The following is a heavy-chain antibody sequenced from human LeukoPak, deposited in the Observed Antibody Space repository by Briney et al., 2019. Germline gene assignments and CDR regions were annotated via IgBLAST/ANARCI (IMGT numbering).Heavy chain of an antibody. D-gene: IGHD6-19*01. Sequence: GGSLRLSCAASGFTFISYAMSWVRQAPGKGLDWVSAISGSGGSTYYADSVKGRFTISRDNSKNTLYLQMNSLRDEDTAIYYCARCGGAQWLYNWYFDLWGRGTLVTVSS. V-gene: IGHV3-23*01. J-gene: IGHJ2*01. CDR3: ARCGGAQWLYNWYFDL. CDR1: GFTFISYA. CDR2: ISGSGGST.